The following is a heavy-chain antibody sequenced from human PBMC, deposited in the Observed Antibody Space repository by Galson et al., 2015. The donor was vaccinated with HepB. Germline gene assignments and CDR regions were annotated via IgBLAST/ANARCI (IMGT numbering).Heavy chain of an antibody. CDR2: ISHDGTIQ. CDR1: GFTFSIYS. Sequence: SLRLSCAASGFTFSIYSMHWVRQAPGKGLEWVAVISHDGTIQDYADSVKGRFTISRDNSKNSLYLQMNSLRTADTAVYYCARDRGEGGTYYFYYWGQGTLVTVSS. CDR3: ARDRGEGGTYYFYY. J-gene: IGHJ4*02. D-gene: IGHD1-26*01. V-gene: IGHV3-30*04.